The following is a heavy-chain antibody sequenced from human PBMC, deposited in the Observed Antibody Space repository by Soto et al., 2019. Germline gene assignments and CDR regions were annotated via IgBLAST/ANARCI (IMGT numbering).Heavy chain of an antibody. J-gene: IGHJ6*02. CDR2: IYYSGST. CDR3: ARVRHTAPFYYYGMDV. Sequence: SETLSLTCTVSGGSISSGDYYWSWIRQPPGKGLEWIGYIYYSGSTYYNPSLKSRVTISVDTSKNQFSLKLSSVTAADTAVYYCARVRHTAPFYYYGMDVWGHGTTVTVSS. CDR1: GGSISSGDYY. V-gene: IGHV4-30-4*01. D-gene: IGHD5-18*01.